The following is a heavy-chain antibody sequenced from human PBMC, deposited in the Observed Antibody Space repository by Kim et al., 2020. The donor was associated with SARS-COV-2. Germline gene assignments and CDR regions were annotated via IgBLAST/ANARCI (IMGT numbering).Heavy chain of an antibody. V-gene: IGHV4-39*07. CDR2: IYYSGST. D-gene: IGHD3-22*01. CDR1: GGSISSSSYY. J-gene: IGHJ4*02. Sequence: SETLSLTCTVSGGSISSSSYYWGWIRQPPGKGLEWIGSIYYSGSTYYNPSLKSQVTISVDTSKNQFSLKLSSVTAADTAVYYCARGMGHYDSSGYYPFEYWGQGTLVTVSS. CDR3: ARGMGHYDSSGYYPFEY.